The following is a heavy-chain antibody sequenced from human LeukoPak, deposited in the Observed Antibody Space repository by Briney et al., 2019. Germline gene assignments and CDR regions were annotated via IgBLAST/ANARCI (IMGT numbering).Heavy chain of an antibody. Sequence: GGSLRPSCAASGFTFSNAWMSWVRQAPGKGLEWVARIKSETDGGTTDYAAPVKGRFTISRDDSKNTLYLQMNSLKTEDTAVYYCTTDAEDYTNFDWGQGTLVTVSS. V-gene: IGHV3-15*01. CDR3: TTDAEDYTNFD. D-gene: IGHD2-2*02. CDR1: GFTFSNAW. CDR2: IKSETDGGTT. J-gene: IGHJ4*02.